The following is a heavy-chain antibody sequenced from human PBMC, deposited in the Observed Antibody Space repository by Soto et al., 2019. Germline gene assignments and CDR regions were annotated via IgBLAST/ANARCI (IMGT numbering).Heavy chain of an antibody. CDR2: ISSSSSYI. CDR1: GFTFSSYS. Sequence: EVQLVESGGGLVKPGGSLRLSCAASGFTFSSYSMNWVRQAPGKGLEWVSSISSSSSYIYYADSVKGRFTISRDNAKNPVYPQKNRPRAEDTAFYFCGGGGGGYGAWLNGFDIWGQGTMVTVSS. D-gene: IGHD3-16*01. J-gene: IGHJ3*02. V-gene: IGHV3-21*01. CDR3: GGGGGGYGAWLNGFDI.